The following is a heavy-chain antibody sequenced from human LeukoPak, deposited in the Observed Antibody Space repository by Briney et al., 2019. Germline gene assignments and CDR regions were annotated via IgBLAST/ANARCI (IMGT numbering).Heavy chain of an antibody. J-gene: IGHJ4*02. CDR2: IRYDGNNK. D-gene: IGHD6-19*01. CDR3: ARVQRGIAVALDY. V-gene: IGHV3-30*02. Sequence: GGSLRLSCAASGFPFSDYGMHWVRQAPGKGLEWVAFIRYDGNNKYYADSVKGRFTISRDNSKNTLYLQMNSLRAEDTAVYYCARVQRGIAVALDYWGQGTLATVSS. CDR1: GFPFSDYG.